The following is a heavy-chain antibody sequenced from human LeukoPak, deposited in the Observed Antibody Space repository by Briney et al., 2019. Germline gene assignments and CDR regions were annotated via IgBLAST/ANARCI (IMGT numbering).Heavy chain of an antibody. J-gene: IGHJ5*02. V-gene: IGHV3-15*01. Sequence: SGGSLRLSCAASGFTFSRYAMSWVRQAPGKGLEWVGRIRSNSDGGTIDYAAPVKGRFTLSRDDSKTTLYLQMNSLQTEDTAVYYCATDFYDSTWGQGTLVTVSS. CDR2: IRSNSDGGTI. CDR1: GFTFSRYA. CDR3: ATDFYDST. D-gene: IGHD3-22*01.